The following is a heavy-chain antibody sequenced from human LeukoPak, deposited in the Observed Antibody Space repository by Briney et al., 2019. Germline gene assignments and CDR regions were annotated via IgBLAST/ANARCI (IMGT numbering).Heavy chain of an antibody. J-gene: IGHJ4*02. Sequence: SETLSLTCTISGDSISSSYRSWIRQPAGKGLEWIGRVHLNGNTDYSPSLKSRVILSIDTSKNKFSLKLTSVTAADTAVYYCATGPPPDFDSWGRGTLVIVSS. CDR1: GDSISSSY. V-gene: IGHV4-4*07. CDR2: VHLNGNT. CDR3: ATGPPPDFDS.